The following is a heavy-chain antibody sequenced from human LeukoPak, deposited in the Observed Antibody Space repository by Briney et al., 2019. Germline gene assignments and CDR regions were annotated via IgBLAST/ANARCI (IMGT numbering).Heavy chain of an antibody. V-gene: IGHV3-23*01. Sequence: PGGSLRLSCAASGFTFSSYAMSWVRQAPGKVLEWVSAISGSGGSTYYADSVKGRFTISRDNSKNTLYLQMNSLRVEDTAVYYCAKAKRNYDILTGTEFDYWGQGTLVTVSS. CDR3: AKAKRNYDILTGTEFDY. CDR1: GFTFSSYA. J-gene: IGHJ4*02. D-gene: IGHD3-9*01. CDR2: ISGSGGST.